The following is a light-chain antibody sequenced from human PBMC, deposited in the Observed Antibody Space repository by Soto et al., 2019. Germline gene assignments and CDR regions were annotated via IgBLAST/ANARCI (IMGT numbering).Light chain of an antibody. CDR1: QSVSSY. V-gene: IGKV3-11*01. CDR3: QQRST. CDR2: DGS. Sequence: EIVLTQSPATLSLSPGERATLSCRASQSVSSYLAWYQQKPGQAPRLLIYDGSNRATGIPARFSGSGSGTDFTLTISSLEPEDFAVYYCQQRSTFGQGTRLEIK. J-gene: IGKJ5*01.